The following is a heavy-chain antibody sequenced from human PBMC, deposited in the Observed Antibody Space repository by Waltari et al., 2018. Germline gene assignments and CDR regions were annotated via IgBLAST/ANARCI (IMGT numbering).Heavy chain of an antibody. V-gene: IGHV1-2*02. CDR1: GYIFTNYY. D-gene: IGHD6-6*01. Sequence: QVLLVQSGAEVKKPGASVKVSCKASGYIFTNYYIHWVRQAPGQGPEWMGWVNPDTGNANYAHNFRGRVTMTWDTSINTAFLDLSGLKSDDTAVYYCARDRTTMAARPGDYWGQGTLVTVSS. CDR2: VNPDTGNA. J-gene: IGHJ4*02. CDR3: ARDRTTMAARPGDY.